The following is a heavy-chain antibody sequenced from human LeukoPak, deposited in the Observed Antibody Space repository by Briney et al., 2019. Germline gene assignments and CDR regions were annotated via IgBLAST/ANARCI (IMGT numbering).Heavy chain of an antibody. Sequence: EASVKVSCKASGYTFTSYGISWVRQAPGQGLEWMGWISAYNGNTNYAQKLQGRVTMTTDTSTSTAYMELSSLRAEDTALYYCAKDIAVAGMTFWYFDLWGRGTLVAVSS. D-gene: IGHD6-19*01. CDR3: AKDIAVAGMTFWYFDL. CDR2: ISAYNGNT. V-gene: IGHV1-18*01. J-gene: IGHJ2*01. CDR1: GYTFTSYG.